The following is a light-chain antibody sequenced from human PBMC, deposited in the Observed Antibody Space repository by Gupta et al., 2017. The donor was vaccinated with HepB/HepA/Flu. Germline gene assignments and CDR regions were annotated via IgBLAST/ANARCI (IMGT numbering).Light chain of an antibody. J-gene: IGLJ3*02. V-gene: IGLV1-47*01. CDR1: NSNIGPNY. CDR2: MDD. Sequence: SVLPPPPSVSGAPGHRVTISCSGTNSNIGPNYVYWYQPPPRAAPKLLIRMDDQRPSGTPDRFSGSKSGTSAALVITGLRAEEEADYYCGAWEDSRGIRWVFGGGTKVTVL. CDR3: GAWEDSRGIRWV.